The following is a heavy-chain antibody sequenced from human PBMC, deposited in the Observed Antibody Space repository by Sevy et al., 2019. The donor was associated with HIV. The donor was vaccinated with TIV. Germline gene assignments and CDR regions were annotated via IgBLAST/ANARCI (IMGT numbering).Heavy chain of an antibody. CDR2: ISSSSSYI. J-gene: IGHJ4*02. V-gene: IGHV3-21*01. CDR1: GFNFSSYS. Sequence: GGSLRLSCAASGFNFSSYSMNWVRQAPGKGLEWVSSISSSSSYIYYADSVKGRFTISRDNAKNSLYLQMNSLRAEDTAVYYCARFGSPLDYWGQGSLVTVSS. CDR3: ARFGSPLDY. D-gene: IGHD1-26*01.